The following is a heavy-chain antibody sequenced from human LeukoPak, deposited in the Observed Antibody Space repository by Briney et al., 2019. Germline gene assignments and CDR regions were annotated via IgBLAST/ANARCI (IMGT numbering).Heavy chain of an antibody. J-gene: IGHJ4*02. V-gene: IGHV4-4*07. CDR2: IYPSGST. Sequence: SETLSLTCTASGASISSSYWSWIRQPAGKGLEWTGRIYPSGSTNYNPSLKSRVTMSVDTSKNQFSLRPSSVTAADTAVYYCARGPSGASGHDYWGQGTQVTVSS. D-gene: IGHD3-10*01. CDR1: GASISSSY. CDR3: ARGPSGASGHDY.